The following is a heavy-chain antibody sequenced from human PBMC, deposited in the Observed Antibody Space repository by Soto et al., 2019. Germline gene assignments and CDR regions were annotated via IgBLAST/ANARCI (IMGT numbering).Heavy chain of an antibody. J-gene: IGHJ4*02. CDR1: RFTFSSYA. V-gene: IGHV3-23*01. CDR2: ISGSGGTG. Sequence: EVQLLESGGGSVQPGGSLRLSCAASRFTFSSYAMHWVRRPPGKGLEWVSSISGSGGTGYYADSVKGRFSTSRDSLVNTLYLQMSSLRAEDTAVYCGGKGGGQTGNFDYWGPGTLVTVS. CDR3: GKGGGQTGNFDY. D-gene: IGHD3-16*01.